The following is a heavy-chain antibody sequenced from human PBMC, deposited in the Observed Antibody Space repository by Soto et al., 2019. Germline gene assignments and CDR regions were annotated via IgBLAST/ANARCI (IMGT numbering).Heavy chain of an antibody. Sequence: SETLSLTCTVSGGSISSNYWTWIRQPPGKGLEWIGYVYNSGSTNYNPSLKSRVTTSEDTSKSQFSLKVNSMTAADTAVYYCARYRREAVAGYTLDNWGQGILVTVSS. CDR1: GGSISSNY. J-gene: IGHJ4*02. CDR3: ARYRREAVAGYTLDN. D-gene: IGHD6-13*01. CDR2: VYNSGST. V-gene: IGHV4-59*01.